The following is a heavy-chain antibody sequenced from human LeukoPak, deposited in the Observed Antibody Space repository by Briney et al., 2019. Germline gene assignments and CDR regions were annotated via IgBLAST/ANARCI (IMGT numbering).Heavy chain of an antibody. Sequence: PGGSLRLSCAASGFTFSTYAMNWVRQAPGKGLEWVSAVSGSGGSTYYADSVKGRFTISRDNSKNTLYLQMNSLRAEDTAVYYCAKPHYYDSSGYYDYFDYWGQGTLVTVSS. D-gene: IGHD3-22*01. CDR1: GFTFSTYA. CDR2: VSGSGGST. CDR3: AKPHYYDSSGYYDYFDY. J-gene: IGHJ4*02. V-gene: IGHV3-23*01.